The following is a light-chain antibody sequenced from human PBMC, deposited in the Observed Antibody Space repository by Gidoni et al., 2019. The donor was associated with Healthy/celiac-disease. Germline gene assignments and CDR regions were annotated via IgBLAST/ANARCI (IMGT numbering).Light chain of an antibody. CDR3: SSYTSSSTLG. J-gene: IGLJ3*02. CDR2: EVS. Sequence: QSALTHPLSASASPGQSITISCTGTSSDVGGYNYFSWYQQHPGKAPNLMIYEVSNRPSGVSDRFSGSKSGNTASLTISGLQAEDEADYYCSSYTSSSTLGFGGGTKLTVL. V-gene: IGLV2-14*01. CDR1: SSDVGGYNY.